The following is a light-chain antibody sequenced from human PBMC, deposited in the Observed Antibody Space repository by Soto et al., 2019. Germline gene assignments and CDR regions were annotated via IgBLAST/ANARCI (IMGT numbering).Light chain of an antibody. CDR2: DAS. CDR3: QRGDT. CDR1: QSISSN. V-gene: IGKV3-11*01. J-gene: IGKJ5*01. Sequence: TQSPSTLSSSLRERVTISCRASQSISSNLAWYQQKPGQAPRLLIYDASNRATGIPARFSGSGSGTDLTLTISSLEPEDFAVYYCQRGDTFGQGTRLEIK.